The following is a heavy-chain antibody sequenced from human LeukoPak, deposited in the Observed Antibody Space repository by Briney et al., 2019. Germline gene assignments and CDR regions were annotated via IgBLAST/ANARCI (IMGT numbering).Heavy chain of an antibody. D-gene: IGHD3-9*01. CDR2: IIPIFGTA. Sequence: ASVKVSCKASGGTFSSYAISWVRHAPGQELEWMGGIIPIFGTANYAQKIQGRVTITTDESTSTAYMELSSLRSEDTAVYYCARVRVLRYFDWLAPFDYWGQGTLVTVSS. V-gene: IGHV1-69*05. CDR1: GGTFSSYA. J-gene: IGHJ4*02. CDR3: ARVRVLRYFDWLAPFDY.